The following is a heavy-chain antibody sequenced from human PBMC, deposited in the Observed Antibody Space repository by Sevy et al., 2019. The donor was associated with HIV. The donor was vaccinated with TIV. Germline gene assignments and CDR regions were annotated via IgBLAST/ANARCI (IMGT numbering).Heavy chain of an antibody. CDR2: ISGSGGST. CDR3: AKDVQKTGAYCGGDCYPYYFDY. J-gene: IGHJ4*02. D-gene: IGHD2-21*02. V-gene: IGHV3-23*01. CDR1: GFTFSSYV. Sequence: GGSLRLSCAASGFTFSSYVMSWVRQAPGKGLEWVSVISGSGGSTYYADSVKGRFTISRDNSKNTLYLQMNSLRAEDTAVYYCAKDVQKTGAYCGGDCYPYYFDYWGQGTLVTVSS.